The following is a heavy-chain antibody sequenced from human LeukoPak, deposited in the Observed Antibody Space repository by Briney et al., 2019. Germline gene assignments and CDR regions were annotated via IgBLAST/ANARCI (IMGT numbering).Heavy chain of an antibody. D-gene: IGHD3-10*01. J-gene: IGHJ4*02. CDR3: ARGGTGHYYASGTYYQSYYFDY. CDR2: ISSSGSTI. CDR1: GFTFSSYE. V-gene: IGHV3-48*03. Sequence: GGSLRLSCAASGFTFSSYEMNWVRQAPGKGLEWVSYISSSGSTIYYADPVKGRFTISRDNAKNSLYLQMNSLRPEDTAVYYCARGGTGHYYASGTYYQSYYFDYWGQGSLVTVSS.